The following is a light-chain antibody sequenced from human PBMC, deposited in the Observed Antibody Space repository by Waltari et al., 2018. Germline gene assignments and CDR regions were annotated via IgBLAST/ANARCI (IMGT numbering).Light chain of an antibody. Sequence: EIVMTQSPANLSVSPGERATLSCTASQSISDSLGWYQQRPGQAPRLLIYGASTRATGIPARFSGSGSGTEFTLTISSLQSEDFAVYYCHQYKIWPEAFGQGTKVEIK. CDR2: GAS. CDR1: QSISDS. J-gene: IGKJ1*01. CDR3: HQYKIWPEA. V-gene: IGKV3D-15*01.